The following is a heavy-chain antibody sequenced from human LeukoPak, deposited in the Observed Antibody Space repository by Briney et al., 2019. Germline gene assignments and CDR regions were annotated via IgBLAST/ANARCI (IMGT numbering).Heavy chain of an antibody. V-gene: IGHV4-34*01. Sequence: PSETLSLTCAVYGGSFSDYYWSWIRQPPGKGLEWIGEINHSGSTNYNPSLKSRVTISVDTSKNQFSLRLSSVTAADTAVYYCARDTADDSSGYLDYWGQGTLVTVSS. D-gene: IGHD3-22*01. CDR2: INHSGST. J-gene: IGHJ4*02. CDR1: GGSFSDYY. CDR3: ARDTADDSSGYLDY.